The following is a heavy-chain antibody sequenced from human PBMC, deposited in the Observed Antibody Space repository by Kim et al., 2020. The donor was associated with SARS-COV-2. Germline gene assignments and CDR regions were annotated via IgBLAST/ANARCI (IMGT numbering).Heavy chain of an antibody. CDR3: ARLGMVRGVIRNQLDY. CDR1: GFTFSSYS. V-gene: IGHV3-48*02. CDR2: ISSSSSTK. J-gene: IGHJ4*02. D-gene: IGHD3-10*01. Sequence: GGSLRLSCAASGFTFSSYSMNWVRQAPGKGLEWVSYISSSSSTKYYADSVKGRFTISRDNAKNSLYLQMNSLRDEDTAVYYCARLGMVRGVIRNQLDYWGQGTLVTVSS.